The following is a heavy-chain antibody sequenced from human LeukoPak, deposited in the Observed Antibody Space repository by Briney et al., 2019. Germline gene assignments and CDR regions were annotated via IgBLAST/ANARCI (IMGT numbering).Heavy chain of an antibody. D-gene: IGHD3-22*01. CDR3: ARAATDDSYWFDP. CDR1: GGTFSSYA. J-gene: IGHJ5*02. V-gene: IGHV1-69*06. Sequence: SVKVSCKASGGTFSSYAISWVRQAPGQGLEWMGGIIPIYGTTNYAQKFQGRVTITADKSTSTVYMELSSLRSEDTAVYYCARAATDDSYWFDPWGQGTPVTVSS. CDR2: IIPIYGTT.